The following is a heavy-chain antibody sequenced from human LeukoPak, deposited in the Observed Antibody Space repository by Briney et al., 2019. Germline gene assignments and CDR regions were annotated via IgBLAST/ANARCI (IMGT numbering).Heavy chain of an antibody. CDR3: ARLSVVVPAAQPKDYYYYYMDV. Sequence: PSETLSLTCTVSGGSISSYYWSWIRQPPGKGLEWIGYIYTSESTNYNPSLKSRVTISVDTSKNQFSLKLSSVTAADTAVYYCARLSVVVPAAQPKDYYYYYMDVWGKGTTVTVSS. CDR2: IYTSEST. J-gene: IGHJ6*03. CDR1: GGSISSYY. D-gene: IGHD2-2*01. V-gene: IGHV4-4*09.